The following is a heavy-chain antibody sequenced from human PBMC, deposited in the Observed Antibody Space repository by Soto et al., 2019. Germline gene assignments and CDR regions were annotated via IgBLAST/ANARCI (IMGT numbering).Heavy chain of an antibody. CDR2: ISNTGGGT. J-gene: IGHJ4*02. D-gene: IGHD3-10*01. V-gene: IGHV3-23*01. CDR3: AKVRLASNFDY. Sequence: EVQLLDSGGGLVQPGGSLGLSCAASGFTFNNYAMNWVRQAPGMGLEWVATISNTGGGTYYADSVKGRFTISRDNSKNTLYLQMSSLRVEDTAVYYCAKVRLASNFDYWGQGTQGTVSS. CDR1: GFTFNNYA.